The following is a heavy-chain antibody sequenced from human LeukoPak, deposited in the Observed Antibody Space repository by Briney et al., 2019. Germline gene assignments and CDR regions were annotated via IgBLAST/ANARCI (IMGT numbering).Heavy chain of an antibody. CDR2: IYYSGST. V-gene: IGHV4-39*01. CDR3: ASQRRGYGSGSFIPNY. Sequence: SETLSLTCTVPGASISSSSYYWGWLRQPPGKGLEWIGSIYYSGSTYYNPSLKSRVTISVDTSKNQFSLKLSSVTAADTAVYYCASQRRGYGSGSFIPNYWGQGTLVTVSS. CDR1: GASISSSSYY. D-gene: IGHD3-10*01. J-gene: IGHJ4*02.